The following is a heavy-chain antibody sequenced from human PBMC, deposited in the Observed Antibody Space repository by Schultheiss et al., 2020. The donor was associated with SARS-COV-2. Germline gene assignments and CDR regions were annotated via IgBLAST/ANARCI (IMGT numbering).Heavy chain of an antibody. D-gene: IGHD3-3*01. J-gene: IGHJ6*02. CDR3: ARAPYYDFWSGIYYYYGMDV. CDR1: SGSISYGGYY. V-gene: IGHV4-31*03. Sequence: SETLSLTCTVSSGSISYGGYYWSWIRQFPGKGLEWIGYIYYNGKTYYNPSLKSRVTISADTSKNQFSLELSAVTAADTAVYYCARAPYYDFWSGIYYYYGMDVWGQGTTVTVSS. CDR2: IYYNGKT.